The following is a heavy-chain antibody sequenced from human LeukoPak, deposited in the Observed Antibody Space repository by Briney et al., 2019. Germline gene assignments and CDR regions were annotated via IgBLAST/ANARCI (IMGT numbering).Heavy chain of an antibody. D-gene: IGHD3-3*01. CDR3: AKGTYDFSS. V-gene: IGHV3-74*01. J-gene: IGHJ5*02. CDR1: GFTFSSNW. CDR2: TNTDGSST. Sequence: SGGSLRLSCAASGFTFSSNWMHWVRQAPGKGLVWVSRTNTDGSSTSYADSVKGRFTISRDNAKNTLYLQMNSLGAADTAVYYCAKGTYDFSSWGQGTLVTVSS.